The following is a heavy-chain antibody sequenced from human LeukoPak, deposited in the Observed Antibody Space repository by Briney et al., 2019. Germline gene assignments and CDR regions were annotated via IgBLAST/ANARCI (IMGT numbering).Heavy chain of an antibody. CDR3: AKDRRRFWSGYLDY. V-gene: IGHV3-23*01. D-gene: IGHD3-3*01. J-gene: IGHJ4*02. Sequence: PGGSLRLSCAASGSSLSNYAMSWVRQAPGKGLEWVSGISDSGGTTYYADSVKGRFTISRDNSKNMLYLQMNSLTAEDTAVYYCAKDRRRFWSGYLDYWGQGALVTVSS. CDR1: GSSLSNYA. CDR2: ISDSGGTT.